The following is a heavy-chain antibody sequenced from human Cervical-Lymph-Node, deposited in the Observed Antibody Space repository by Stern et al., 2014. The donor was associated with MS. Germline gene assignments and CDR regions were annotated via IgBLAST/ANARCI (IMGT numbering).Heavy chain of an antibody. V-gene: IGHV3-33*01. D-gene: IGHD1-26*01. CDR1: GFTFSSYG. J-gene: IGHJ6*02. CDR3: ARDCKLRYYYYGMDV. CDR2: IWYDGSNK. Sequence: VQLVQSGGGVVQPGRSLRLSCAASGFTFSSYGMHWFRQAPGKGLAWVAVIWYDGSNKYYADSVKGRFTISRDNSKNTLYLQMNSLRAEDTAVYYCARDCKLRYYYYGMDVWGQGTTVTVSS.